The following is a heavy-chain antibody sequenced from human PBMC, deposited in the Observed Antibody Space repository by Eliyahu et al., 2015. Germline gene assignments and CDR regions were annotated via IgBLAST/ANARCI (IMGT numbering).Heavy chain of an antibody. V-gene: IGHV3-66*01. D-gene: IGHD3-10*01. CDR3: ARDLRGGFWGMDV. J-gene: IGHJ6*02. Sequence: EVQLVESGGGLVXPGGSLXLSCAASXFTVRSNYXRWVRQAPGKGLEWVSVIYSGGSTYYADSVKGRFTISRDNSKNTLYLQMNSLRAEDTAVYYCARDLRGGFWGMDVWGQGTTVTVSS. CDR1: XFTVRSNY. CDR2: IYSGGST.